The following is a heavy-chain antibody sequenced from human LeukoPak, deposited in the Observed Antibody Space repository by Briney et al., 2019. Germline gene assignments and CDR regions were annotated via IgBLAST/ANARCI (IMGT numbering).Heavy chain of an antibody. CDR1: GGSFSGYY. D-gene: IGHD6-13*01. CDR3: TWSSSRNYYYGMDV. CDR2: INHSGST. V-gene: IGHV4-34*01. J-gene: IGHJ6*04. Sequence: SETLSLTCAVYGGSFSGYYWSWIRQPPGKGLEWIGEINHSGSTNYNPSLKSRVTISVDTSKNQFSPKLSSATAADTAVYYCTWSSSRNYYYGMDVWGKGTTVTVSS.